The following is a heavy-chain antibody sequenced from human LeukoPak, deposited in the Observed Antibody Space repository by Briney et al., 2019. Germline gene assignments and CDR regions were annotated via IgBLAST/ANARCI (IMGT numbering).Heavy chain of an antibody. J-gene: IGHJ5*02. CDR1: GFTFSSYG. Sequence: GGSLRLSCAASGFTFSSYGMHWVRQAPGKGLEWVAFIRYDGSNKYYADSVKGRFTISRDNSKNSLYLQMNSLRAEDTAVYYCARGQIVVVPAARSWFDPWGQGTLVTVSS. D-gene: IGHD2-2*01. V-gene: IGHV3-30*02. CDR3: ARGQIVVVPAARSWFDP. CDR2: IRYDGSNK.